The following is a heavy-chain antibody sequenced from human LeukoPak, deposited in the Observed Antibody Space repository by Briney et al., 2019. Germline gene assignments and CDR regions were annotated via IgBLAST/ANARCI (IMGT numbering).Heavy chain of an antibody. CDR2: IKQDGSEK. J-gene: IGHJ5*02. CDR1: GFTFSNYW. D-gene: IGHD5-24*01. CDR3: ARASDPWLQLT. V-gene: IGHV3-7*05. Sequence: VRSLRLSCAASGFTFSNYWMIWVRQAPGKGLEWVGNIKQDGSEKRYADSVRGRFSISRDNAQTSLYLQMNSLRAEDTAVYYCARASDPWLQLTWGQGTLVTVSS.